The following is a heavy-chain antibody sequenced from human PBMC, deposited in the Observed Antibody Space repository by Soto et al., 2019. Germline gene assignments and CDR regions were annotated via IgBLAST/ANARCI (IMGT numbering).Heavy chain of an antibody. CDR1: GFSLSTSGMG. CDR2: IYWHYHK. Sequence: QITLKESGPTLAKPTQTLTLTCTFSGFSLSTSGMGVAWIRQPPGKALDWLALIYWHYHKPYSPSLRSSLRITKHTSKNQVLPTMANMDPVHTATYYCAHTASPRVLHPWGQCTLVTVSS. CDR3: AHTASPRVLHP. V-gene: IGHV2-5*01. J-gene: IGHJ5*02.